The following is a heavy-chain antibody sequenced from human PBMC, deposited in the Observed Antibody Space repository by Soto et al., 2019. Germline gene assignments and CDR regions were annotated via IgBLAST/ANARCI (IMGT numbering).Heavy chain of an antibody. CDR2: IYPGDSDT. J-gene: IGHJ6*02. CDR1: GESVCRYW. CDR3: ARATKWLRFGPTPRDGRDV. V-gene: IGHV5-51*01. Sequence: EALPSSGERSGESVCRYWRCWVRQMPRKGLEWMGIIYPGDSDTRYSPSFQGQVTISADKSISTAYLQWSSLKASDTAMYYCARATKWLRFGPTPRDGRDVGGQATPVTVS. D-gene: IGHD5-12*01.